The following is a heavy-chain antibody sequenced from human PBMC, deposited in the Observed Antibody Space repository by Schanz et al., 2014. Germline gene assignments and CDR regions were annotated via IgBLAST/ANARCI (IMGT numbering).Heavy chain of an antibody. CDR1: GGTFRTYT. CDR2: IIPILGIA. CDR3: AGTYCSSTSCYTGYYYMDV. Sequence: QVQLVQSGAEVKKPGSSVKVSCKASGGTFRTYTISWVRQAPGQGLEWMGRIIPILGIANYAQKFQGRVTITADKSTFTAYMDVSSLRSEDTAVYYCAGTYCSSTSCYTGYYYMDVWGKGTTVTVSS. D-gene: IGHD2-2*02. J-gene: IGHJ6*03. V-gene: IGHV1-69*02.